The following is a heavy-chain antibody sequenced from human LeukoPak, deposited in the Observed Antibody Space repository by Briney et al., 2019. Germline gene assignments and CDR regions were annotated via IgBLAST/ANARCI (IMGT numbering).Heavy chain of an antibody. Sequence: PSGTLCLTCTVSGGSISSSSYYWGWIRQPPGKWLGWIVSMYDSVGTYYNTSLKSRVPISVDTSKNQFSLKLSSVTAADTAVYYCARGIREQQQFDYWGQGTLVTVSS. J-gene: IGHJ4*02. V-gene: IGHV4-39*07. CDR1: GGSISSSSYY. CDR3: ARGIREQQQFDY. CDR2: MYDSVGT. D-gene: IGHD6-13*01.